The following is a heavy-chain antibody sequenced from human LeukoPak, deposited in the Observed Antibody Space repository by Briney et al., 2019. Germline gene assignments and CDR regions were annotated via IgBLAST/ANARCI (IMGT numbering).Heavy chain of an antibody. J-gene: IGHJ3*02. CDR3: ARQFSRINYYDRTGYYRLAFDI. D-gene: IGHD3-22*01. Sequence: GESLKISCKGSGYSFTTYWIGWVRQMPGKGLEWMGIIYPDDSDTRYSPSIQGQVTISADKSISTAYLQWSSLKASDTAMYYCARQFSRINYYDRTGYYRLAFDIWGQGTMVTVSS. CDR2: IYPDDSDT. V-gene: IGHV5-51*01. CDR1: GYSFTTYW.